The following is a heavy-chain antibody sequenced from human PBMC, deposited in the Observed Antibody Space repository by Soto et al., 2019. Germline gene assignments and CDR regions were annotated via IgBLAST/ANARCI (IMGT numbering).Heavy chain of an antibody. CDR2: IYYSGST. J-gene: IGHJ4*02. CDR3: ARGIWSLGYYFDY. Sequence: PSETLSLTCTVSSDSISNYYWSWIRQHPGKGLEWIGYIYYSGSTYYNPSLKSRVTISVDTSKNQFSLKLSSVTAADTAVYYCARGIWSLGYYFDYWGQGTLVTVSS. CDR1: SDSISNYY. V-gene: IGHV4-31*03. D-gene: IGHD2-21*01.